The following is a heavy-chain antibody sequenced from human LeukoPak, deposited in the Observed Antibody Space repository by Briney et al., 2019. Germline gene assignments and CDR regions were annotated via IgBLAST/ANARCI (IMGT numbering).Heavy chain of an antibody. CDR1: GFTFSSYA. D-gene: IGHD3-22*01. CDR2: ISGSGGST. V-gene: IGHV3-23*01. CDR3: AKDSGDYYDSSGYYYLDY. Sequence: GGSLRLSCAASGFTFSSYAMSWVRQAPGKGLEWVPAISGSGGSTYYADSVKGRFTISRDNSKNTLYLQMNSLRAEDTAVYYCAKDSGDYYDSSGYYYLDYWGQGTLVTVSS. J-gene: IGHJ4*02.